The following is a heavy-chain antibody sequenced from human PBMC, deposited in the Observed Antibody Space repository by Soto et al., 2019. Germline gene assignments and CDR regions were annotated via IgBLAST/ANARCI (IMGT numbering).Heavy chain of an antibody. CDR3: ARDAGGSYYDGGGEFDY. CDR2: IIPIFGTA. V-gene: IGHV1-69*12. CDR1: GGTFSSYA. J-gene: IGHJ4*02. Sequence: QVQLVQSGAEVKKPGSSVKVFCKASGGTFSSYAISWVRQAPGQGLEWMGGIIPIFGTANYAQKFQGRVTITADESTSTAYMELSSLRSEDTAVYYCARDAGGSYYDGGGEFDYWGQGTLVTVSS. D-gene: IGHD1-26*01.